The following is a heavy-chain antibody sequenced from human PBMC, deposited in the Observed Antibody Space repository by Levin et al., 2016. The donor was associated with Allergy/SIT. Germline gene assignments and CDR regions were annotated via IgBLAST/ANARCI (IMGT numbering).Heavy chain of an antibody. CDR3: ARDGGLYSSSWYGDGGPTYFDY. J-gene: IGHJ4*02. D-gene: IGHD6-13*01. Sequence: SVKVSCKTSGGTFGSYGFNWVRQAPGQGPEWMGRIIPMLGRADYAQRFQGRVTITADRATSTAYMELSSLKSEDTAVYYCARDGGLYSSSWYGDGGPTYFDYWGQGTLVTVSS. CDR1: GGTFGSYG. CDR2: IIPMLGRA. V-gene: IGHV1-69*04.